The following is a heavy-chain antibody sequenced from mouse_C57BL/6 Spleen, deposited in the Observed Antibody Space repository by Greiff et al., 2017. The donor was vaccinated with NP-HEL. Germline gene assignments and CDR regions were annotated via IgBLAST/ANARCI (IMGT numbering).Heavy chain of an antibody. CDR3: ARGGAYYSNFYAMDY. V-gene: IGHV1-26*01. Sequence: VQLQQFGPELVKPGASVKISCKASGYTFTDYYMNWVKQSHGKSLEWIGDINPNNGGTSYNQKFKGKATLTVDKSSSTAYMELRSLTSEDSAVYYCARGGAYYSNFYAMDYWGQGTSVTVSS. D-gene: IGHD2-5*01. J-gene: IGHJ4*01. CDR2: INPNNGGT. CDR1: GYTFTDYY.